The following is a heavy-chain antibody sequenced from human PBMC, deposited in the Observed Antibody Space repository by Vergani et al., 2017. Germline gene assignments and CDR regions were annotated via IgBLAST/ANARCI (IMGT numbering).Heavy chain of an antibody. V-gene: IGHV1-18*01. CDR2: IRAYNGNT. CDR3: ARGGCSSTSCPYYYYYMDV. Sequence: QVQLVQSGAEVKKPGASVKVSCKASGYTFTSYGISWVRQAPGQGIEWMGWIRAYNGNTNYAQKLQGRVTMTTDTSTGTAYMELRSLRSDDTAVYYCARGGCSSTSCPYYYYYMDVWGKGTTVTVSS. CDR1: GYTFTSYG. D-gene: IGHD2-2*01. J-gene: IGHJ6*03.